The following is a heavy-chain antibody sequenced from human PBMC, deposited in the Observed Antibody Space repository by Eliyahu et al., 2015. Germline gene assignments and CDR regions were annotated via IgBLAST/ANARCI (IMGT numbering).Heavy chain of an antibody. CDR1: GGPFSSYA. Sequence: QVQLVQSGAEVKKPGSSVKVSCKASGGPFSSYAIXWVRXAPXQGLEWMGGIIPIFGTANYAQKFQGRVTITADESTSTAYMELSSLRSEDTAVYYCARDSTGYCSSTSCYPSSEYYYYYGMDVWGQGTTVTVSS. D-gene: IGHD2-2*01. V-gene: IGHV1-69*01. J-gene: IGHJ6*02. CDR2: IIPIFGTA. CDR3: ARDSTGYCSSTSCYPSSEYYYYYGMDV.